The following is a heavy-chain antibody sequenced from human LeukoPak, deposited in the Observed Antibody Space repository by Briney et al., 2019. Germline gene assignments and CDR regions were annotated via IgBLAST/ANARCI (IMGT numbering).Heavy chain of an antibody. Sequence: SETLSHTCTVSGYSISSGYYWGRIRQPPGQGLVWIGSIYHSGSTYYNPSLKSRVTISVDTSKNQFSLKLSSVTAADTAVYYCARGALMYYYDSSGYSFDYWGQGTLVTVSS. D-gene: IGHD3-22*01. J-gene: IGHJ4*02. V-gene: IGHV4-38-2*02. CDR2: IYHSGST. CDR3: ARGALMYYYDSSGYSFDY. CDR1: GYSISSGYY.